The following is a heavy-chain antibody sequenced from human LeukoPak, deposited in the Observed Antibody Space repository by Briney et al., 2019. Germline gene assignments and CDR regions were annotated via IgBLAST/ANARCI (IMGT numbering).Heavy chain of an antibody. D-gene: IGHD6-19*01. V-gene: IGHV4-59*11. Sequence: SETLSLTCTVSGGSIGSHFWSWIRQPPGKGLEWLGNIYNSGTTNYNPSLESQVTISVDTSKNQLTLQLTSVTAADTAVYYYTKATQWLAFDYWGRGTLVTVSS. CDR1: GGSIGSHF. J-gene: IGHJ4*02. CDR2: IYNSGTT. CDR3: TKATQWLAFDY.